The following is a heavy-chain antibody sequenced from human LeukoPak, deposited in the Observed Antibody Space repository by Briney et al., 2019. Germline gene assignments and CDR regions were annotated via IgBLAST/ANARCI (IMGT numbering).Heavy chain of an antibody. D-gene: IGHD3-3*01. V-gene: IGHV1-2*02. J-gene: IGHJ5*02. CDR3: ARADFIDAGPYLIGP. CDR1: GYSFTDYY. CDR2: INTKSGRT. Sequence: ASERVSCKTSGYSFTDYYIHWVRQAPGQGLEWMGWINTKSGRTSSARKFQGRVTMTRDPSITTVYMDMAWLTSDVTAIYFCARADFIDAGPYLIGPWGQGTLVTVSS.